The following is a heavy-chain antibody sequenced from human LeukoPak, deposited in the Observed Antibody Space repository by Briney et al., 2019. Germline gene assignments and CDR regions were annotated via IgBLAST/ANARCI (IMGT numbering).Heavy chain of an antibody. CDR2: ISSSGGST. D-gene: IGHD1-20*01. V-gene: IGHV3-23*01. CDR3: AKSITGTRYYFDY. CDR1: GFTYSHYG. Sequence: GGTLRLSCVASGFTYSHYGMSWVRQAPGKGLEWVSTISSSGGSTYYADSVKGRFTISRDNSKNTLYLQMNSLRAEDTAVYYCAKSITGTRYYFDYWGQGTLVTVSS. J-gene: IGHJ4*02.